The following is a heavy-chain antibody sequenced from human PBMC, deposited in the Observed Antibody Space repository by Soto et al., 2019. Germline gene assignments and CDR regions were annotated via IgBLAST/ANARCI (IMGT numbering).Heavy chain of an antibody. CDR2: INPNSGGT. CDR1: GYTFTGYY. V-gene: IGHV1-2*04. D-gene: IGHD2-15*01. CDR3: ATSRDATSGGFDY. Sequence: GASVKVSCKASGYTFTGYYMHWVRQAPGQGLEWMGWINPNSGGTNYAQKFQGWVTMTRDTSISTAYMELSRLSSDGTAVYYCATSRDATSGGFDYWGKGTLVTVSS. J-gene: IGHJ4*02.